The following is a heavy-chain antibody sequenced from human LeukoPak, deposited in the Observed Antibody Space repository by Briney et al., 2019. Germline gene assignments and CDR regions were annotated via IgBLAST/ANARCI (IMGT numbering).Heavy chain of an antibody. CDR1: GYTFTGYY. V-gene: IGHV3-30-3*01. Sequence: SCKASGYTFTGYYMHWVRQAPGKGLEWVAVISYDGSNKYYADSVKGRFTISRDNSKNTLYLQMNSLRAEDTAVYYCARARSEDAFDIWGQGTMVTVSS. J-gene: IGHJ3*02. CDR3: ARARSEDAFDI. CDR2: ISYDGSNK.